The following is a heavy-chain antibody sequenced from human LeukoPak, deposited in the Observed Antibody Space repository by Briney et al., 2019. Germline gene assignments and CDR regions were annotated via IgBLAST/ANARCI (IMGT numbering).Heavy chain of an antibody. J-gene: IGHJ4*02. CDR1: GFTFSSYA. CDR3: ARARWELRAFDY. Sequence: GGSLRLSCAASGFTFSSYAMHWVRQAPGKGLEWVAVIPYDGSNKYYADSVKGRFTISRDNSKNTLYLQMNSLRAEDTAVYYCARARWELRAFDYWGQGTLVTVSS. CDR2: IPYDGSNK. D-gene: IGHD1-26*01. V-gene: IGHV3-30-3*01.